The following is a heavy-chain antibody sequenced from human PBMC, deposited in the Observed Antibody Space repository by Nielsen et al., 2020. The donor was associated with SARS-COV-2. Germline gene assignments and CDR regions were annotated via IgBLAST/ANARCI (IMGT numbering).Heavy chain of an antibody. CDR2: ISSDGTNR. Sequence: GESLKISCAVSGFSLSGYWMHWVRQVPGKGLVWVSRISSDGTNRGYADSVKGRFTIARDNAKNTLYLQMNSLSAEDTAVYYCAREEYYDSSGYYYYYFDYWGLGTLVTVSS. D-gene: IGHD3-22*01. CDR1: GFSLSGYW. J-gene: IGHJ4*02. CDR3: AREEYYDSSGYYYYYFDY. V-gene: IGHV3-74*01.